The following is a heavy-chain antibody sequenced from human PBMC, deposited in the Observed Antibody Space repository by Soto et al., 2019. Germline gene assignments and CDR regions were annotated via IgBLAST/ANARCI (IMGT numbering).Heavy chain of an antibody. CDR2: ISGSGGST. D-gene: IGHD2-15*01. CDR1: GFTFSSYA. V-gene: IGHV3-23*01. CDR3: AKDPCRSGGSSSSCWAFDI. Sequence: GGSLRLSCAASGFTFSSYAMSWVRQAPGKGLEWVSAISGSGGSTYYADSVKGRFTISRDNSKNTLYLQMNSLRAEDTAVYYCAKDPCRSGGSSSSCWAFDIWGQGTMVTVSS. J-gene: IGHJ3*02.